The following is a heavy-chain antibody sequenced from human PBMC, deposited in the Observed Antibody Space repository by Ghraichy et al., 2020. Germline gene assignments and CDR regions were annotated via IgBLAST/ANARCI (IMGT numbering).Heavy chain of an antibody. J-gene: IGHJ2*01. CDR3: ARDSTSRGSGSGWYPEDWYFDL. D-gene: IGHD6-19*01. V-gene: IGHV3-48*02. Sequence: GGSLRLSCAASGFTFSSYSMNWVRQAPGKGLEWVSYISSSSSTIYYADSVKGRFTISRDNAKNSLYLQMNSLRDEDTAVYYCARDSTSRGSGSGWYPEDWYFDLWGRGTLVTVSS. CDR1: GFTFSSYS. CDR2: ISSSSSTI.